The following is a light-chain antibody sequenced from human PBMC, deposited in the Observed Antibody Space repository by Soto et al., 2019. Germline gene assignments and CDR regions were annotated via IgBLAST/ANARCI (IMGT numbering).Light chain of an antibody. CDR2: DAS. CDR1: QGISSA. V-gene: IGKV1D-13*01. Sequence: AIRLTQSPSSLSASVGYRVTITCRASQGISSALAWYQQKPGKAPKLLIYDASSLESGVPSRFSGSGSGTYFTLTISSLQPEDSATFYCQQFNNYRLTFGGGTTGDIK. J-gene: IGKJ4*01. CDR3: QQFNNYRLT.